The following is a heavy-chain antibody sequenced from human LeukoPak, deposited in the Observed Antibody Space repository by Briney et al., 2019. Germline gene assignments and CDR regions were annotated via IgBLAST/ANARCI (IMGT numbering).Heavy chain of an antibody. J-gene: IGHJ4*02. Sequence: GGSLRLSCAASGFTFSSYAMSWVRQAPGKGLEWVSAISGSGGSTYYADSVKGRFTISRDNPKNTLYLQMNSPRAEDTAVYYCAKEAFNDFWSGYHFGPILRWGQGTLVTVSP. CDR3: AKEAFNDFWSGYHFGPILR. CDR1: GFTFSSYA. D-gene: IGHD3-3*01. CDR2: ISGSGGST. V-gene: IGHV3-23*01.